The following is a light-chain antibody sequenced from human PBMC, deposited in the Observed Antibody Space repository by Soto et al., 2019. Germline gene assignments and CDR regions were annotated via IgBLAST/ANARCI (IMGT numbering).Light chain of an antibody. CDR3: QQSYSPPRT. V-gene: IGKV1-39*01. CDR2: GAA. CDR1: QSFDTY. Sequence: DIKLNHSPSSLSASVCDRVTITFRASQSFDTYLSWFQQKPGKAPKHLIYGAARLQSGVPSRFSGSGTGTLFTLTISSLQPEDFATYYCQQSYSPPRTFGQGTKVDIK. J-gene: IGKJ1*01.